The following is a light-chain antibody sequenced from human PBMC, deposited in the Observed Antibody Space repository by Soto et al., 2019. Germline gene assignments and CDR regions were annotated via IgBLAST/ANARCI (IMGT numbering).Light chain of an antibody. CDR3: QQRSQWIT. V-gene: IGKV3-11*01. CDR2: DAS. Sequence: EIVLTQSPATLSLSPGERATLSCRASQSASSYLAWYQQKLGQAPRLLIYDASNRATGIPARFSGSGSGTDFTLTISSLEPEDFAVYYCQQRSQWITFGQGTRLEIK. J-gene: IGKJ5*01. CDR1: QSASSY.